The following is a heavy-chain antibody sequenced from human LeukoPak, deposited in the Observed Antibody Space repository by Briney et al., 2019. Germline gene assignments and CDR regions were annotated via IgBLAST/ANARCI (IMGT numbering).Heavy chain of an antibody. CDR2: IYHSGST. D-gene: IGHD1-20*01. J-gene: IGHJ5*02. Sequence: SETLSLTCAVSGSSISSSNWWSWVRQPPGKGLEWIGEIYHSGSTNYNPSLKSRVTISVDKSKNQFSLKLSSVTAADTAVYYCAELAVVTYNWNDVGWFDPWGQGTLVTVSS. V-gene: IGHV4-4*02. CDR3: AELAVVTYNWNDVGWFDP. CDR1: GSSISSSNW.